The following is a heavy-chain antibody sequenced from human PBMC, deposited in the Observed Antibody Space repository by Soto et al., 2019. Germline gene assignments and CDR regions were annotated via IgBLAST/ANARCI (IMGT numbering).Heavy chain of an antibody. CDR1: GYTLTSYD. V-gene: IGHV1-8*01. CDR2: MNPNSGNT. J-gene: IGHJ4*02. CDR3: ARSKTDYFDY. Sequence: QVQLVQSGAEVKKPGASVKVSCKASGYTLTSYDIKWVREATGQGLEWMGWMNPNSGNTGYVQKFQGRVTMTRNTSISTAYMELSSLRSEDTAVYYCARSKTDYFDYWGQGTLVTVSS.